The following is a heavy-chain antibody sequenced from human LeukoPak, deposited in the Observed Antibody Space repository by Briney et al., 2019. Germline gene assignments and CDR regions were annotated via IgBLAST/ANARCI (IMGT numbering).Heavy chain of an antibody. CDR1: GFTFSSYS. CDR2: ISSSSTI. Sequence: GGSLRLSCAASGFTFSSYSMNWVRQAPGKGLEWVSYISSSSTIIYADSVKGRFTISRDNAKNSLYLQMNNLRAEDTAVYFCARGGGLDVWGQGATVTVSS. D-gene: IGHD3-16*01. CDR3: ARGGGLDV. J-gene: IGHJ6*02. V-gene: IGHV3-48*01.